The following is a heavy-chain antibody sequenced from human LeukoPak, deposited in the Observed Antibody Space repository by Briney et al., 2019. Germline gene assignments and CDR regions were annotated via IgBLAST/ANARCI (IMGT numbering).Heavy chain of an antibody. CDR3: ARIRDGYNDAYDI. Sequence: ASVKVSCKASGYTFTDYYIHWVRQAPGQGLEWMGLINPGGGNTNYAQNFQGRVTMTRDTSASTVYMELSSLRSEDTAIYYCARIRDGYNDAYDIWGQGTVVTVPS. CDR2: INPGGGNT. V-gene: IGHV1-46*01. CDR1: GYTFTDYY. D-gene: IGHD5-24*01. J-gene: IGHJ3*02.